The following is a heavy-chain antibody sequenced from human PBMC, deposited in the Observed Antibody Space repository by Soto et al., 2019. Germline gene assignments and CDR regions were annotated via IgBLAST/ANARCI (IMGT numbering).Heavy chain of an antibody. CDR3: AKDNGYDSSGYYYSPDY. Sequence: GGSLRLSCAASGFTFSSYAMSWVRQAPGRGLEWVSAISGSGGSTYYADSVKGRFTISRDNSKNTLYLQMNSLRAEDTAVYYCAKDNGYDSSGYYYSPDYWGQGTLVTVSS. V-gene: IGHV3-23*01. D-gene: IGHD3-22*01. CDR2: ISGSGGST. J-gene: IGHJ4*02. CDR1: GFTFSSYA.